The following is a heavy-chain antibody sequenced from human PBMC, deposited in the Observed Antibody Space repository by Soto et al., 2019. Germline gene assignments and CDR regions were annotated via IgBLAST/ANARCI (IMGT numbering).Heavy chain of an antibody. D-gene: IGHD3-3*01. V-gene: IGHV3-23*01. CDR2: ISGSGGST. Sequence: GGSLRLSYAASGFTFSSYAMSWVRQAPGKGLEWVSAISGSGGSTYYADSVKGRFTISRDNSKNTLYLQMNSLRAEDTAVYYCARFLEWLSPNWFDPWGQGTLVTVSS. CDR3: ARFLEWLSPNWFDP. J-gene: IGHJ5*02. CDR1: GFTFSSYA.